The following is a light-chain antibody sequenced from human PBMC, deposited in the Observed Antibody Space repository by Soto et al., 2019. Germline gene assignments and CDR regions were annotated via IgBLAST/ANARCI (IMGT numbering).Light chain of an antibody. Sequence: EIVLSQSPATLSSFPGGRVTLSCRASQYINTRLAWYQHRPGQAPRLLIYQTSTRATGIPARFSGSGSGTEFTLTISSLQSEDFEVYYCQQYNNWPITFGQGTRLEI. J-gene: IGKJ5*01. V-gene: IGKV3-15*01. CDR1: QYINTR. CDR2: QTS. CDR3: QQYNNWPIT.